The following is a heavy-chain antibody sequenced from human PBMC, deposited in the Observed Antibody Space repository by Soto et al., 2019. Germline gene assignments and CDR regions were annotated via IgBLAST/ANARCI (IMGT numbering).Heavy chain of an antibody. D-gene: IGHD1-1*01. CDR3: AVTVVQGGFYGMDV. CDR2: IWYDGSNK. J-gene: IGHJ6*02. Sequence: QVQLVESGGGVVQPGRSLRLSCAASGFTFSSYGMHWVRQAPGKGLEWVAVIWYDGSNKYYADSVKGRFTISRDNSKNTLYLQMNSLRAEDTAVYYCAVTVVQGGFYGMDVWGQGTTVTVSS. CDR1: GFTFSSYG. V-gene: IGHV3-33*01.